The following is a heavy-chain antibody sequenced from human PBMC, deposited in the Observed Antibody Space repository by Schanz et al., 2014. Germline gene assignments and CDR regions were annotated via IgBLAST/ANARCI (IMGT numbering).Heavy chain of an antibody. CDR2: IASGGSHT. D-gene: IGHD3-3*01. Sequence: EVQLLESGGALEQPGGSLRLSCAASGITFSDYAMSWVRQAPGKGLEWVSTIASGGSHTFYADSVTGRFTISGDNSKXXXXXXXXXXXXXXXXXXXXXXXXXXXXXXXXPGWSDXXXVWGQGT. J-gene: IGHJ6*02. V-gene: IGHV3-23*01. CDR1: GITFSDYA. CDR3: XXXXXXXXXXXXPGWSDXXXV.